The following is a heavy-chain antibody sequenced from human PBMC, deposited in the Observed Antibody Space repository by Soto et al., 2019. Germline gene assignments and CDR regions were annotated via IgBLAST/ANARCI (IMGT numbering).Heavy chain of an antibody. V-gene: IGHV6-1*01. CDR2: TYYRSKWYH. J-gene: IGHJ3*02. CDR3: ARDRVAVAGTRAFDI. CDR1: GDSVSSNRAT. Sequence: SQTLSLTCAISGDSVSSNRATWNWFRQSPSRGLEWLGRTYYRSKWYHDYAVSVKSRITINPDTSKNQFSLQLNSVTPEDTAAYYCARDRVAVAGTRAFDIWGQGTMVTVSS. D-gene: IGHD6-19*01.